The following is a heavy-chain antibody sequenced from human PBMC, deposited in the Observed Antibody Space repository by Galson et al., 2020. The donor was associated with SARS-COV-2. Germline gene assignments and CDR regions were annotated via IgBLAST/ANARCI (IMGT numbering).Heavy chain of an antibody. V-gene: IGHV2-70*20. J-gene: IGHJ4*02. CDR1: GFSLSTSGVS. D-gene: IGHD5-18*01. Sequence: SGPTLVKPTQTLTPTCTISGFSLSTSGVSVSWVRQPPGRALAWAALIDWDNDKFYSTSLKTRLTISKDTARNQVVLTMSNIDPVDTGTYYCARSRNGYSHFDYWGQGTLVTVFS. CDR3: ARSRNGYSHFDY. CDR2: IDWDNDK.